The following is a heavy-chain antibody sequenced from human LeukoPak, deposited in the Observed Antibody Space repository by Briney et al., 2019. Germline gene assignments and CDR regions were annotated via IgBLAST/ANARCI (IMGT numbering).Heavy chain of an antibody. Sequence: SETLSLTCTVSGYSISSGYYWGWIRQPPGKGLEWIGSMYYRGSTDYSPSLKSRIAVSVDTTKNQFSLKLSSVTAADTAVYYCARETRNYYDSPAYYSFDYWGQGTLVTVSS. J-gene: IGHJ4*02. V-gene: IGHV4-38-2*02. D-gene: IGHD3-22*01. CDR1: GYSISSGYY. CDR2: MYYRGST. CDR3: ARETRNYYDSPAYYSFDY.